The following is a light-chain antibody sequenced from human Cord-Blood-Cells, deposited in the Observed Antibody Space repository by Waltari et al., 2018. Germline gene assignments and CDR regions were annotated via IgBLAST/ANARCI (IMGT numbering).Light chain of an antibody. Sequence: SSELTQDPAVSVALGQTVRITCQVDSLRSYYASWYQQKPGQAPVLVIYGKNNRPSGIPDRFSGSSSGNTASLTITGAQAEDEADYYCNSRDSSGNPVVFGGGTKLTVL. J-gene: IGLJ2*01. CDR3: NSRDSSGNPVV. CDR1: SLRSYY. V-gene: IGLV3-19*01. CDR2: GKN.